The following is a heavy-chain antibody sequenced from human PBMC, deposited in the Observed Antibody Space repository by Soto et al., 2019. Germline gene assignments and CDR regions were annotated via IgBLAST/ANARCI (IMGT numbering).Heavy chain of an antibody. Sequence: PSETLSLTCTVSGGSISSSSYYWGWIRQPPGKGLEWIGSIYYSGSTYYNPSLKSRVTISVDTSKNQFSLKLSSVTAADTAVYYCARLPTRTSGYEQIDYWGQGTLVTVSS. CDR1: GGSISSSSYY. CDR3: ARLPTRTSGYEQIDY. V-gene: IGHV4-39*01. D-gene: IGHD5-12*01. J-gene: IGHJ4*02. CDR2: IYYSGST.